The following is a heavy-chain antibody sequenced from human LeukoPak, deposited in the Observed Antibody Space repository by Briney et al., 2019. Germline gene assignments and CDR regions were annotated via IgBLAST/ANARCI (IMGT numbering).Heavy chain of an antibody. D-gene: IGHD3-10*01. Sequence: ASVKVSCKVSGYTLTELSMHWVRQAAGKGLDWMGGFDPEDGETIYAQKFQGRVTMTEDTSTDTAYMELSSLRSEDTAVYYCATALVPERITMVRGVTTPFDYWGQGTLVTVSS. V-gene: IGHV1-24*01. J-gene: IGHJ4*02. CDR2: FDPEDGET. CDR1: GYTLTELS. CDR3: ATALVPERITMVRGVTTPFDY.